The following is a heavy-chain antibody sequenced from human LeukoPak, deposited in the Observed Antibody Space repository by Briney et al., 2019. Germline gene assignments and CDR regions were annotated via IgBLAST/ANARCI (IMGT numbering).Heavy chain of an antibody. CDR2: IYTSGST. V-gene: IGHV4-4*07. D-gene: IGHD3-9*01. CDR3: ARAAYYDILTGHDAFDI. CDR1: GGSISSYY. Sequence: SETLSLTCTVSGGSISSYYWSWIRQPAGKGLEWIGRIYTSGSTNYNPSLKSRVTMSVDTSKNQFSLKLSSVTAADTAVYYCARAAYYDILTGHDAFDIWGQGTMVTVPS. J-gene: IGHJ3*02.